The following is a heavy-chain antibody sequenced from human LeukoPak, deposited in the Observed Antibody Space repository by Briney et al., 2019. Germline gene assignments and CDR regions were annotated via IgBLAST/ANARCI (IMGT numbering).Heavy chain of an antibody. CDR3: ARSMVRGANRYYFDY. CDR2: IHYSGST. J-gene: IGHJ4*02. Sequence: SETLSLTCTVSGGSISSSSFYWGWIRQPPGKGLEWIGYIHYSGSTYYNPSLKSRITISVDTSKNQFSLKLSSVTAADTAVYYCARSMVRGANRYYFDYWGQGTLVTVSS. D-gene: IGHD3-10*01. V-gene: IGHV4-39*01. CDR1: GGSISSSSFY.